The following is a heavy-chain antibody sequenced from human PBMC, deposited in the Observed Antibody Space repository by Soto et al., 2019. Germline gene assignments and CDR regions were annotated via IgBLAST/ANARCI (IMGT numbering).Heavy chain of an antibody. Sequence: QVQLQQWGAGLLKPSETLSLTCAVYGGSFSGYYWSWIRQPPGKGLEWIGEINHSGSTNYNPSLKSRVTISVDTSKNQFSLKLSSVTAADTAVYYCARARSLAATRYYLDYWGQGTLVTVSS. CDR2: INHSGST. V-gene: IGHV4-34*01. CDR3: ARARSLAATRYYLDY. J-gene: IGHJ4*02. D-gene: IGHD6-6*01. CDR1: GGSFSGYY.